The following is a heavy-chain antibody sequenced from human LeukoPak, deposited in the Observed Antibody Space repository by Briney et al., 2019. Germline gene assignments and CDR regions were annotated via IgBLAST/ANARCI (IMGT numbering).Heavy chain of an antibody. V-gene: IGHV4-34*01. CDR3: AREEMATGDAFDI. Sequence: SETLSLTCAVYGGSFSGYYWSWIRQPPGKGLEWIGEINHSGSTNYNPSLKSRVTISVDTSKNQFSLKLSSVTAADTAVYYCAREEMATGDAFDIWGQGTMVTVAS. CDR2: INHSGST. J-gene: IGHJ3*02. D-gene: IGHD5-24*01. CDR1: GGSFSGYY.